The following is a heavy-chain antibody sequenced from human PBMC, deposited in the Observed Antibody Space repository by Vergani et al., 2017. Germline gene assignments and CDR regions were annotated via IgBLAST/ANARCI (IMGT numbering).Heavy chain of an antibody. Sequence: QVQLQESGPGLVKPSETLSLTCSVSGYSISSGYYWGWIRQSPGRGLEWIGNIFRNGSTRYNPSLKSRLTISVDTSKNHFSLKLTSVTAADTAVYYCARLPYQQAVDNWGQGTLVTVSS. V-gene: IGHV4-38-2*01. CDR2: IFRNGST. D-gene: IGHD2-2*01. CDR1: GYSISSGYY. J-gene: IGHJ4*02. CDR3: ARLPYQQAVDN.